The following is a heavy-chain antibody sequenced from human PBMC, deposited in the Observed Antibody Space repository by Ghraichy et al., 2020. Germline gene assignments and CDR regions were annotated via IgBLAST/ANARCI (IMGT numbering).Heavy chain of an antibody. V-gene: IGHV4-34*01. CDR1: GGSFSGYY. CDR2: INHSGST. D-gene: IGHD3-3*01. CDR3: AREAIFGVVIYYFDY. J-gene: IGHJ4*02. Sequence: SETPSLTCAVYGGSFSGYYWSWIRQPPGKGLEWIGEINHSGSTNYNPSLKSRVTISVDTSKNQFSLKLSSVTAADTAVYYCAREAIFGVVIYYFDYWGQGTLVTVSS.